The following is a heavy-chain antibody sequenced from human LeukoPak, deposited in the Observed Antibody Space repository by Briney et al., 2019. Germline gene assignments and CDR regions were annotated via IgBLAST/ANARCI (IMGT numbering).Heavy chain of an antibody. V-gene: IGHV1-18*01. J-gene: IGHJ5*02. Sequence: GASVKVSCKASGYTFTSYGISWVRQAPGQGLEWMGWISAYNGNTNYAQKLQGRVTMTTDTSTSTAYMELRSLRSDDTAVYYCARDLYGSGSLQLELGNWFDPWGQGTLVTVSS. D-gene: IGHD3-10*01. CDR1: GYTFTSYG. CDR2: ISAYNGNT. CDR3: ARDLYGSGSLQLELGNWFDP.